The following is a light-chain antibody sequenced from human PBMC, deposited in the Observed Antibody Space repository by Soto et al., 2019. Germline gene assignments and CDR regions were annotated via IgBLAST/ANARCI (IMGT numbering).Light chain of an antibody. CDR3: QSFTTSDTYV. Sequence: QAALTQPRSVSGSPGQSVTISCTGTSSDVGGYNYVSWYQQHPGKAPKLMIYDVSKRPSGVPDRFSGSKSGNTASLTISGLQAEDEADYYCQSFTTSDTYVFGTGTKLTVL. CDR1: SSDVGGYNY. V-gene: IGLV2-11*01. CDR2: DVS. J-gene: IGLJ1*01.